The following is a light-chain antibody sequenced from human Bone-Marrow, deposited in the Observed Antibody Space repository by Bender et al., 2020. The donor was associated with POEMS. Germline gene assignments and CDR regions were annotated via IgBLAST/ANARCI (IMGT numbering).Light chain of an antibody. CDR2: EVS. Sequence: QSALTQPPSASGYPGQSVTISCTGTSSDVGRYDYVSWYQQHPGKAPKLLIHEVSNRPSGVPDRFSGSKSGNTASLTVSGLQAEDEADYYCSSHAGSNAFYVFGTGTKVTVL. V-gene: IGLV2-8*01. CDR1: SSDVGRYDY. CDR3: SSHAGSNAFYV. J-gene: IGLJ1*01.